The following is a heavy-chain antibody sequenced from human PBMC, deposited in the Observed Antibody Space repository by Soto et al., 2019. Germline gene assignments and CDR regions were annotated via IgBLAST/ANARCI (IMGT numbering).Heavy chain of an antibody. Sequence: QVQLVESGGGVVQPGRSLRLSCAASGFLFTSYGMHWVREGPDKGLEWVAIISYDGSDKYYADSVKGRFTISRDNSKSTLYLQMNSLRPEDTALYYCVGGQYYFDYRGQGTLVIVSS. V-gene: IGHV3-30*03. CDR1: GFLFTSYG. J-gene: IGHJ4*02. CDR3: VGGQYYFDY. D-gene: IGHD3-10*01. CDR2: ISYDGSDK.